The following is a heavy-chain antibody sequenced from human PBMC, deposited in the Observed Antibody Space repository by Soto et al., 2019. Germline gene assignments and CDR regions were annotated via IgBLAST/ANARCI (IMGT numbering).Heavy chain of an antibody. J-gene: IGHJ5*02. CDR2: ISSNGDNI. D-gene: IGHD2-8*01. CDR3: VTPRRPAGVISGGSDSCFDP. CDR1: GFTFSNYA. Sequence: EVQLVESGGGLVQPGGSLRLSCSASGFTFSNYAMHWVRQAPGKGLEYVSVISSNGDNIYYADSVRGRFTISRYNSKNTLSLQMRSLRPEDTAMYYCVTPRRPAGVISGGSDSCFDPWGQGTLVTVAS. V-gene: IGHV3-64D*06.